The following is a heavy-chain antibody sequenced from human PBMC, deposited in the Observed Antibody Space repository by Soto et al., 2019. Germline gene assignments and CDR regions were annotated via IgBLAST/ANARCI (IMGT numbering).Heavy chain of an antibody. CDR1: GGSFNSDGYY. D-gene: IGHD5-18*01. CDR3: ARGSRDTALVQPRFDF. Sequence: QVQLQESGPGLVKPSQTLSLTCTVPGGSFNSDGYYWSWIRQHPEKGLEWIGYIYSSGTTYYNPSLRSRISISMDTSKNQFSLELTSVTAADTAVYFCARGSRDTALVQPRFDFWGQGTLVTVSS. CDR2: IYSSGTT. J-gene: IGHJ4*02. V-gene: IGHV4-31*03.